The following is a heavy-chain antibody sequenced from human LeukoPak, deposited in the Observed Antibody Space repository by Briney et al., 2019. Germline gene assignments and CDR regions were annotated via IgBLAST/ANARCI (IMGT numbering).Heavy chain of an antibody. V-gene: IGHV3-48*01. CDR2: ISSSSTI. Sequence: AGGSLRLSCAASGFTFSSYSMNWVRQAPGKGLECVSYISSSSTIYYADSVKGRFTISRDNAKNSLYLQMNSLRAEDTAVYYCARAPDGYSYGVGFDYWGQGTLVTVSS. CDR1: GFTFSSYS. J-gene: IGHJ4*02. CDR3: ARAPDGYSYGVGFDY. D-gene: IGHD5-18*01.